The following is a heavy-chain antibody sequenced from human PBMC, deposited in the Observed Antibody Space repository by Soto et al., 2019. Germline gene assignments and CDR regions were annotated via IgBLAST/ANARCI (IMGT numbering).Heavy chain of an antibody. Sequence: QVQLVQSGAEVKKPGSSVKVSCTASGGTFSSYAISWVRQAPGQGLEWMGGIIPIFGTANYAQKFQGRVTITADESTSTAYMELSSLRSEDTAVYYCARPHCSGGSCYSDYYYYGMDVWGQGTTVTVSS. CDR1: GGTFSSYA. D-gene: IGHD2-15*01. CDR3: ARPHCSGGSCYSDYYYYGMDV. V-gene: IGHV1-69*01. CDR2: IIPIFGTA. J-gene: IGHJ6*02.